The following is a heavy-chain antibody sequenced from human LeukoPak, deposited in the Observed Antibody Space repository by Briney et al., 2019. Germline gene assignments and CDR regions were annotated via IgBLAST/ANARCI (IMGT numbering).Heavy chain of an antibody. V-gene: IGHV3-33*01. CDR1: RFTFNSYG. CDR3: ARDPSSSGYNDAFDI. J-gene: IGHJ3*02. CDR2: IWYDGSNT. D-gene: IGHD3-22*01. Sequence: GGSLRLSCAASRFTFNSYGMHWVRQAPGKGLEWVALIWYDGSNTYYADSVKGRFTISRDNSKNTLYLQMNSLTAEDTAIYYCARDPSSSGYNDAFDIWGQGTMVTVSS.